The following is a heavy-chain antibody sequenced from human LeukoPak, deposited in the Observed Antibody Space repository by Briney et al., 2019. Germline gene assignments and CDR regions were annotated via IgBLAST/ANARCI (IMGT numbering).Heavy chain of an antibody. D-gene: IGHD5-18*01. CDR1: RGTFSSYA. CDR2: IIPILGIA. CDR3: ARAQRWFDP. V-gene: IGHV1-69*04. J-gene: IGHJ5*02. Sequence: ASVKVSCKASRGTFSSYAISWVRQAPRQGLEWMGRIIPILGIANYAQKFQGRVTITADKSTSTAYMEGRSLEAADAAVYYCARAQRWFDPWGQGTLVTVSS.